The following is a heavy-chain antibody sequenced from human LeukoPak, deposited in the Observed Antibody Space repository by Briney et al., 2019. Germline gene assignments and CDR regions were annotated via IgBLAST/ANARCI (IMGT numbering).Heavy chain of an antibody. CDR3: ARSDSALKGDAFDI. V-gene: IGHV5-51*06. CDR2: IYPGDSDP. D-gene: IGHD3-22*01. Sequence: GESLKISCKGSGYSFSSYWIGWVRQMPGEGLEWMGIIYPGDSDPRYSPSFQGQVTISADKSISTAYLQWSSLKASDTAMYYCARSDSALKGDAFDIWGQGTMVTVSS. J-gene: IGHJ3*02. CDR1: GYSFSSYW.